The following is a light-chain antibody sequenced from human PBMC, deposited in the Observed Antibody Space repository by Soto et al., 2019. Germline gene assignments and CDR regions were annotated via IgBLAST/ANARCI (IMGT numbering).Light chain of an antibody. CDR1: QSVSSSY. CDR2: GAS. J-gene: IGKJ1*01. Sequence: EIVLTQSPGTLSLSPGERATLSCRASQSVSSSYLAWYQQKPGQAPRLLIYGASSRATGIPDRFSASGSGTGFTLTISRLEPEDFAVYYCQQYGSSAWTFGQGTKVEIK. CDR3: QQYGSSAWT. V-gene: IGKV3-20*01.